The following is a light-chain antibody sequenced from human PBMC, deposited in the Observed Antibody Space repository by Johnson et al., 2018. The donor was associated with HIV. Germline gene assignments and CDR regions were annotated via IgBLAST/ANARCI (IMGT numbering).Light chain of an antibody. V-gene: IGLV1-51*01. CDR3: GTWDSSLSAYV. CDR2: DNN. CDR1: SSNIGNNY. J-gene: IGLJ1*01. Sequence: QPVLTQPPSVSAAPGQKVAISCSGSSSNIGNNYVSRYQQVPGTAPKLLIYDNNRRPSGIPDRFSGSKSGSLATLGITGLQTGDDADYYCGTWDSSLSAYVVGTVSKVTVL.